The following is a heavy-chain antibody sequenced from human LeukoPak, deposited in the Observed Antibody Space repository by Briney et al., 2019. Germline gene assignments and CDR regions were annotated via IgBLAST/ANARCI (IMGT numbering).Heavy chain of an antibody. CDR3: ANTWHQESWFYGMDV. CDR1: GFIFSSCW. D-gene: IGHD3-9*01. CDR2: ISGDGSTT. Sequence: QPGGSLRLSCAASGFIFSSCWMHWVRQAPGKGLVWVSRISGDGSTTSYADSVKGRFTISRDNAKNTLYLQMNSLRAEDTAVYYCANTWHQESWFYGMDVWGQGTTVTVSS. J-gene: IGHJ6*02. V-gene: IGHV3-74*01.